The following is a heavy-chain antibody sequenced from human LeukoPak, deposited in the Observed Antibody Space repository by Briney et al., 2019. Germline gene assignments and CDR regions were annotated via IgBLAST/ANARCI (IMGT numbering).Heavy chain of an antibody. Sequence: GGSLRLSCAASGFTFSSYGMHWVRQAPGKGLEWVTFIRYDGSNKYYSDSVKGRFTISRDNSKNTLYLQMNSLRADDTAVYYCAKDWDDYYGSGSHFDCWGQGTLVTVSS. V-gene: IGHV3-30*02. J-gene: IGHJ4*02. D-gene: IGHD3-10*01. CDR2: IRYDGSNK. CDR1: GFTFSSYG. CDR3: AKDWDDYYGSGSHFDC.